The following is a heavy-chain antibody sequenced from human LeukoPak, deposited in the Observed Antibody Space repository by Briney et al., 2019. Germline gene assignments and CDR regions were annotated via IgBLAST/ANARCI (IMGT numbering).Heavy chain of an antibody. CDR3: ARVGAIVVVTATYDAFDI. CDR2: IYYSGST. CDR1: GGSISSYY. J-gene: IGHJ3*02. D-gene: IGHD2-21*02. V-gene: IGHV4-59*12. Sequence: PSETLSLTCTVSGGSISSYYWSWIRQPPGKGLEWIGYIYYSGSTNYNPSLKSRVTISVDKSKNQFSLKLSSVTAADTAVYYCARVGAIVVVTATYDAFDIWGQGTMVTVSS.